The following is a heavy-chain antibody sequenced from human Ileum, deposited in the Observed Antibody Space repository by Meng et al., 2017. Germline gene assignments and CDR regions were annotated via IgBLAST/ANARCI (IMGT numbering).Heavy chain of an antibody. CDR2: ISGSGGST. J-gene: IGHJ4*02. CDR1: GFTFSSYA. V-gene: IGHV3-23*04. D-gene: IGHD6-13*01. CDR3: AKDGLIEVAGRFDH. Sequence: VQLVEPGGGLLQPGGSLRLSCAVSGFTFSSYAMSWVRQAPGKGLEWVSGISGSGGSTYYADSVKGRFTISRDNSKNTLYLQMNSLRAEDTAVYYCAKDGLIEVAGRFDHWGQGTLVTVSS.